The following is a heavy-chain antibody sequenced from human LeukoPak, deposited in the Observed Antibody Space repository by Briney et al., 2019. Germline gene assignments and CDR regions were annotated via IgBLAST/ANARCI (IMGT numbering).Heavy chain of an antibody. J-gene: IGHJ1*01. CDR2: SNPSSGGT. D-gene: IGHD6-13*01. Sequence: ASVKVSCKASGYTFSDYHIHWLRQAPGQGLEWMGWSNPSSGGTNYAEKFHGRVTMTRDTSTNTAYMELSRLRSDDTAVYFCTRVRALAAAGTGARYFPDWGQGTLVTVYS. CDR3: TRVRALAAAGTGARYFPD. V-gene: IGHV1-2*02. CDR1: GYTFSDYH.